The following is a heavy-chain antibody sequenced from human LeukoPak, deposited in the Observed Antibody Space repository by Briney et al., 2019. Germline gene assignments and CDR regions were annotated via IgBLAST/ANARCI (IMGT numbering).Heavy chain of an antibody. Sequence: ASVKVSCKTSGYRFTGYYMHWVRQAPGQGLEWMGWINPKSGDPIYVQKFQGRVTLTRDTSIDTVYLELSSLKSDDTAVYYCARDPGHDTSNYGGLDFWGQGTLVTVSS. J-gene: IGHJ4*02. D-gene: IGHD4-11*01. V-gene: IGHV1-2*02. CDR1: GYRFTGYY. CDR3: ARDPGHDTSNYGGLDF. CDR2: INPKSGDP.